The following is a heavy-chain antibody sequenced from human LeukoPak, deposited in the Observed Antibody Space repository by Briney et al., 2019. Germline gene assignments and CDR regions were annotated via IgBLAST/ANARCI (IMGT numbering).Heavy chain of an antibody. CDR1: GFTFSSYW. Sequence: GGSLRLSCAASGFTFSSYWMSWVRQAPGKGLEWVANIKQDGSEKYYVDSVKGRFTISRDNAKNSLYLQMSSLRAEDTAVYYCARDLSPEYYYGSGSYWYWGQGTLVTVSS. CDR2: IKQDGSEK. V-gene: IGHV3-7*01. CDR3: ARDLSPEYYYGSGSYWY. D-gene: IGHD3-10*01. J-gene: IGHJ4*02.